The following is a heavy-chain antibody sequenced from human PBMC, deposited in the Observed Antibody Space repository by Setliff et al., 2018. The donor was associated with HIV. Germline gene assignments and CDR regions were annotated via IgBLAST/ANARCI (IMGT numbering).Heavy chain of an antibody. CDR3: ATAPLRSGYDPTFDY. J-gene: IGHJ4*02. Sequence: GASVKVSCKASGYTFTDYFLHWVRQAPGQGLEWLGRIVPLLGVPDYAQKFQGRVTMTEDTSTDTAYMELSSLRSEDTAVYYCATAPLRSGYDPTFDYWGQGTLVTVSS. V-gene: IGHV1-24*01. CDR1: GYTFTDYF. D-gene: IGHD5-12*01. CDR2: IVPLLGVP.